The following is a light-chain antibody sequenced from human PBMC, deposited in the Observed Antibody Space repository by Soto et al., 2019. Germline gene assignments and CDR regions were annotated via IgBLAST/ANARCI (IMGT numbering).Light chain of an antibody. V-gene: IGKV3-15*01. J-gene: IGKJ1*01. Sequence: EIVMTQSPATLSVSPGERATLSCRASQSVSSNLAWYQQKPGQAPRLLIYGASTRATGIPARCSGSGSGREFTLTISSLPSEDFAVYYYQEYNNWPGTFGQGTKVEIK. CDR2: GAS. CDR3: QEYNNWPGT. CDR1: QSVSSN.